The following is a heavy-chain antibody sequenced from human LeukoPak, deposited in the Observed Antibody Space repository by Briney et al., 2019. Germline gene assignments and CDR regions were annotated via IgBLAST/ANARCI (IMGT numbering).Heavy chain of an antibody. V-gene: IGHV4-59*01. CDR2: IYHDGST. D-gene: IGHD5/OR15-5a*01. CDR1: GGSISSYF. J-gene: IGHJ5*02. Sequence: SETLSLTCTVSGGSISSYFWSWIRQPPGEGPQWIGYIYHDGSTNYSPSLRSRVSISVDTSKNQFSLKLSSVTTADTAVYFCATFFDFWFGPWGQGIQVTVSS. CDR3: ATFFDFWFGP.